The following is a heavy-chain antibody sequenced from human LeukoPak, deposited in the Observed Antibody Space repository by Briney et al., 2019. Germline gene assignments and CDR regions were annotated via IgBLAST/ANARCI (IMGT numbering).Heavy chain of an antibody. J-gene: IGHJ4*02. CDR3: ARGVGYCSGGNCYGVGSSDY. D-gene: IGHD2-15*01. V-gene: IGHV1-8*01. Sequence: RASVKASCKASGYTFTSYDLNWVRQATGQGLEWMGWVSPNSGNTGYAQKFQGRVTMTRDTSISTVYMELSSLRSEDTAVYYCARGVGYCSGGNCYGVGSSDYWGQGTLVTVSS. CDR1: GYTFTSYD. CDR2: VSPNSGNT.